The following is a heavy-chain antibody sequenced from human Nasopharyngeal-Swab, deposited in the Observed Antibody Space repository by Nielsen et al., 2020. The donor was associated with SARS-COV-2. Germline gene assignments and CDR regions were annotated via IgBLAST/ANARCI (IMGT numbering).Heavy chain of an antibody. CDR2: IYYSGST. V-gene: IGHV4-30-4*01. D-gene: IGHD2-15*01. Sequence: SETLSLTCTVSGGSISSGDYYWSWIRQPPGKGLEWIGYIYYSGSTYYNPSLKSRVTISVDTSKNQFSLKLSSVTAADTAVHYCARDIVVVVAATRYYYYGMDVWGQGTTVTVSS. J-gene: IGHJ6*02. CDR1: GGSISSGDYY. CDR3: ARDIVVVVAATRYYYYGMDV.